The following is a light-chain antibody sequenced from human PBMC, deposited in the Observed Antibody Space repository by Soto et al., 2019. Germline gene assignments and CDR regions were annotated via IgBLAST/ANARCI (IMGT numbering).Light chain of an antibody. Sequence: DIQMTQSPASLSVSVGDRVTITCRASQGISSYSFWFQQKPGKVAKLLIYAAATLQSGVPSRFRGSGSGTDFTLTIRRLQPEDVATYFCQKYNRAQLTFGGGTKVEIK. CDR3: QKYNRAQLT. CDR2: AAA. CDR1: QGISSY. V-gene: IGKV1-27*01. J-gene: IGKJ4*01.